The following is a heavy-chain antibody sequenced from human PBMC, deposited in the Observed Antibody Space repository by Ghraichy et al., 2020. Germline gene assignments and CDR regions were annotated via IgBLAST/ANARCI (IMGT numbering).Heavy chain of an antibody. V-gene: IGHV3-23*01. D-gene: IGHD3-16*01. Sequence: GGSLRLSCAVSEFTFDGYPMTWVRQAPGKGLEWVSTLGADGRSTFYADSVKGRFTIRRDKSKRRMYLQMNSLRADDTAVYYCAKEGWRLGGGAFDVWVQGAKVSVSS. J-gene: IGHJ3*01. CDR1: EFTFDGYP. CDR3: AKEGWRLGGGAFDV. CDR2: LGADGRST.